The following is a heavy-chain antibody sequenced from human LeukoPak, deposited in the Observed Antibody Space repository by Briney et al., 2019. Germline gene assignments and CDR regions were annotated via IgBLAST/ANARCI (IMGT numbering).Heavy chain of an antibody. D-gene: IGHD3-22*01. CDR1: GGSISSYY. CDR2: IYYSGTT. V-gene: IGHV4-59*08. CDR3: ARGGGSDSSGYAKRAFDI. Sequence: SETLSLTGTVSGGSISSYYWSWIRQPPGKGLEWIGCIYYSGTTNYNPSLKSRVTISVDTSKNQFSLTLSSVTAADTAVYYCARGGGSDSSGYAKRAFDIWGQGTMVTVSS. J-gene: IGHJ3*02.